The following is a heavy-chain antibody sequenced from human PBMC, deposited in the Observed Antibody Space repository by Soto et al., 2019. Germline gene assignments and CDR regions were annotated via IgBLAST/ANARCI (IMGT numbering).Heavy chain of an antibody. D-gene: IGHD1-26*01. V-gene: IGHV2-5*02. CDR3: ARDLVGARGFDY. J-gene: IGHJ4*02. Sequence: GLDLEWLALIYWDDDKRYSPSLKSRLTITKDTSRNQVVLTMTNVDPVDTATYYCARDLVGARGFDYWGLGTLITVSS. CDR2: IYWDDDK.